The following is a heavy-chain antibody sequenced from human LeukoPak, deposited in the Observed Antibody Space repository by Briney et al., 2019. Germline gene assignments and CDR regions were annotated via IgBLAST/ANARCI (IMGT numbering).Heavy chain of an antibody. D-gene: IGHD6-19*01. CDR2: ISWNSVTI. CDR1: LYTLDDYA. CDR3: AKASSIAVAGSVDY. V-gene: IGHV3-9*01. J-gene: IGHJ4*02. Sequence: GGSLRLSCAASLYTLDDYAMYCVRQTPGKGLEWVSGISWNSVTIDYADSVKGRFTVSRDNAKNSLYLQMNSLRAEDTPLYYCAKASSIAVAGSVDYWGQGTLVTVSS.